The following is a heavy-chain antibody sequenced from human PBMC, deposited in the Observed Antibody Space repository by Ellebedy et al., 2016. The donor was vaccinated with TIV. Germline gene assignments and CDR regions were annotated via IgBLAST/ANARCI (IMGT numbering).Heavy chain of an antibody. D-gene: IGHD4-17*01. CDR2: NNPNSGGT. Sequence: AASVKVSCKASGYTFTDYYIHWVRQAPRQGREWMGWNNPNSGGTKYAQKFQGWVTSTRETSTSPAYMELNRLRSDDTALYYCARDGAVTTVFDYWGQGTLVTVSS. CDR1: GYTFTDYY. CDR3: ARDGAVTTVFDY. J-gene: IGHJ4*02. V-gene: IGHV1-2*04.